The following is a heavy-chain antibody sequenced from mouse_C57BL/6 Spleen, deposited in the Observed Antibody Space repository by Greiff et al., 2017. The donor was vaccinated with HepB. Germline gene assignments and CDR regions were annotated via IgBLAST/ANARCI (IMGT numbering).Heavy chain of an antibody. D-gene: IGHD1-3*01. CDR3: GRTEIRKYSFDY. CDR2: ISDGGSYT. CDR1: GFTFSSYA. J-gene: IGHJ2*01. V-gene: IGHV5-4*03. Sequence: EVKLMESGGGLVKPGGSLKLSCAASGFTFSSYAMSWVRQTPEKRLEWVATISDGGSYTYYPDNVKGRFTISRDNAKNNLYLQMSHLKSEDTAMYYCGRTEIRKYSFDYWGQGTTLTVSS.